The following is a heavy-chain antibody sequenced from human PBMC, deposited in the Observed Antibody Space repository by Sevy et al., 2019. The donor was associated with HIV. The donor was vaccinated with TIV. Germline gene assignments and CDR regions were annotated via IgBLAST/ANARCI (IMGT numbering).Heavy chain of an antibody. Sequence: GGSLRLSCAASGFNFSSYAMSWVRQAPGKGLEWVSAISGSGGSTYYADSVKGRFTISRDNSKNTLYLQMNSLRAEDTAVYDCSKGGGSGWYESSDYWGQGTLVTVSS. J-gene: IGHJ4*02. CDR1: GFNFSSYA. CDR3: SKGGGSGWYESSDY. D-gene: IGHD6-19*01. V-gene: IGHV3-23*01. CDR2: ISGSGGST.